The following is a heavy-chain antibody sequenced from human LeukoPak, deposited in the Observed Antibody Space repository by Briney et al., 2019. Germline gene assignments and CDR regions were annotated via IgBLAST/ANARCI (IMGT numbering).Heavy chain of an antibody. V-gene: IGHV4-39*01. CDR2: INYSGST. CDR1: GGSISMNSYY. D-gene: IGHD2-2*01. J-gene: IGHJ6*03. Sequence: PSETLSLTCTVSGGSISMNSYYWGWIRQPPGKGLESIGSINYSGSTYDNPSLKSRVTISVDTSKNQFSLKLSSVTAADTAVYYCARTSPTPVVVSAATHYYYYYMDVWGKGATVTVSS. CDR3: ARTSPTPVVVSAATHYYYYYMDV.